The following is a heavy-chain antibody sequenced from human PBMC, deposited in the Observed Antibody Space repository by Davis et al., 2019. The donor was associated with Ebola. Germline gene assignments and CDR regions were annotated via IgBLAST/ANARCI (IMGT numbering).Heavy chain of an antibody. J-gene: IGHJ4*02. Sequence: GGSLRLSCKASGFDLRNYWIAWVRQMPGKGVEWMAMIYPYESQTKYNPSFKGLVTVSVDRSITTAYLQWSSLKASDTAMYYCAGGMMGFRFDHWGQGTPVTVSS. V-gene: IGHV5-51*01. CDR1: GFDLRNYW. CDR2: IYPYESQT. D-gene: IGHD2-15*01. CDR3: AGGMMGFRFDH.